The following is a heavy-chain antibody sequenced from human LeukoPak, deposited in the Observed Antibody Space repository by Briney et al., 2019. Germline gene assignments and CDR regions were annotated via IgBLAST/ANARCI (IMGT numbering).Heavy chain of an antibody. CDR1: GFTFSSYA. D-gene: IGHD3-10*01. CDR3: AKDQMVRGVMGLDYYYGMDV. CDR2: ISGSGGST. J-gene: IGHJ6*02. V-gene: IGHV3-23*01. Sequence: PGGSLRLSCAASGFTFSSYAMSWVRQAPGKGLEWVSAISGSGGSTYYADSVKGRFTISRDNSKNTLYLQMNSLRAEDTAVYYCAKDQMVRGVMGLDYYYGMDVWGQGTTVTVSS.